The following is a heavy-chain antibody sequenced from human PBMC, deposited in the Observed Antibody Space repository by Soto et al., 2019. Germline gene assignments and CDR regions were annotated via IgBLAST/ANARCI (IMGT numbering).Heavy chain of an antibody. J-gene: IGHJ4*02. V-gene: IGHV3-30*18. CDR3: AKGLSVIQEWIIDGH. CDR1: GFTLSSYG. CDR2: MSYDGNKK. D-gene: IGHD5-18*01. Sequence: QVQLVESGGGVVQPGKSLRLSCAVSGFTLSSYGIHWVRQAPGKGLEWVAFMSYDGNKKSYADSVKGRFTISRDNSKNTLYLQMDSPRAEDTAMYYCAKGLSVIQEWIIDGHWGQGTQVTVSS.